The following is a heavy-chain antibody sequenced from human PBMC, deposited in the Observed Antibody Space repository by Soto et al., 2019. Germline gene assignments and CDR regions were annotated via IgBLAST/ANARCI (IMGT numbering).Heavy chain of an antibody. V-gene: IGHV4-31*03. CDR2: IYYSGST. CDR3: ARGGGYCSSTSCYYLGNWFDP. Sequence: QVQLQESGPGLVKPSQTLSLTCTVSGGSISSGGYYWSWIRQHPGKGLEWIGYIYYSGSTYYNPSLKSRVTISVDTPKNQFSLKLSSVAAADTAVYYCARGGGYCSSTSCYYLGNWFDPWGQGTLVTVSS. D-gene: IGHD2-2*01. J-gene: IGHJ5*02. CDR1: GGSISSGGYY.